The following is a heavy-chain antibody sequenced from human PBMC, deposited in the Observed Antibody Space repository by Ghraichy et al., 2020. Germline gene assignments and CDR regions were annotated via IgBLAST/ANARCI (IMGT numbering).Heavy chain of an antibody. J-gene: IGHJ4*02. Sequence: GGSLRLSCAASGFTFSSYAMHWVRQAPGKGLEWVAAISYDVSNKYYADSVKGRFTISRDNSKNTLYLQMDSLRAEDTAVYYCARGRYGDPLYYFDYWGQGTLVTVSS. CDR1: GFTFSSYA. CDR3: ARGRYGDPLYYFDY. V-gene: IGHV3-30-3*01. D-gene: IGHD4-17*01. CDR2: ISYDVSNK.